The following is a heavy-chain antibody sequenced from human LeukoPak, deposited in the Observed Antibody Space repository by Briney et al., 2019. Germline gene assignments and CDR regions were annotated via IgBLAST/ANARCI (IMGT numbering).Heavy chain of an antibody. D-gene: IGHD6-19*01. CDR2: IYYSGRT. Sequence: SETLSLTCSVSGGSISSYYWSWIRQPPGKGLEWIGYIYYSGRTNYNPSLKSRVTISVDKSKNQFSLKLSSVTAADTAVYYCARDLKYSSGWHFDYWGQGTLVTVSS. V-gene: IGHV4-59*12. CDR1: GGSISSYY. CDR3: ARDLKYSSGWHFDY. J-gene: IGHJ4*02.